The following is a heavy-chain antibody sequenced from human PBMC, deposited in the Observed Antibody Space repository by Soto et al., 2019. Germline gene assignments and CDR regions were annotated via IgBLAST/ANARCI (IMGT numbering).Heavy chain of an antibody. V-gene: IGHV3-23*01. CDR2: ISFGGGNT. J-gene: IGHJ4*02. Sequence: GGSLRLSCVGSGFTFSDYAMTWVRQAPGKWLEWVATISFGGGNTYYADSLEGRFTISRDNSKNTLFLQMYDLRAEDTALYYCAKDGYCNGGSCYLYYLDSWGLGT. CDR3: AKDGYCNGGSCYLYYLDS. CDR1: GFTFSDYA. D-gene: IGHD2-15*01.